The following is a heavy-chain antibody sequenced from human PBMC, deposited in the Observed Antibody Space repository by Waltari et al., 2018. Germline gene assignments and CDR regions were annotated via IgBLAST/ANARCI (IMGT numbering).Heavy chain of an antibody. CDR3: ARHGYEFWTAPPGDP. D-gene: IGHD3-3*01. CDR1: GVSIHTSDHY. CDR2: FYYRAKT. J-gene: IGHJ5*02. V-gene: IGHV4-39*01. Sequence: QLQLQESGPGLVKPSEHLSLSCTVSGVSIHTSDHYWGWVLQPPGKGLEWIVCFYYRAKTESKPSLRSRLTMSVDTSKNQFSLKLTSVTAADTAVYYCARHGYEFWTAPPGDPWGQGTLVTVSS.